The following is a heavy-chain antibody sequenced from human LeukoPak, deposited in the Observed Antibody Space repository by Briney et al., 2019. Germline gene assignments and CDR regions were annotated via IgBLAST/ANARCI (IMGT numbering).Heavy chain of an antibody. D-gene: IGHD4-17*01. V-gene: IGHV1-18*01. CDR2: ISAYNGNT. CDR1: GYTFTSYG. J-gene: IGHJ6*02. CDR3: ARDNGDYPAGYYYYGMDV. Sequence: ASVKVSCKASGYTFTSYGISWVRQAPGQGLEWMGWISAYNGNTNYAQKLQGRVTMTTDTSTSTAYMELRSLRSDDTAVYYCARDNGDYPAGYYYYGMDVWGQGTTVTVSS.